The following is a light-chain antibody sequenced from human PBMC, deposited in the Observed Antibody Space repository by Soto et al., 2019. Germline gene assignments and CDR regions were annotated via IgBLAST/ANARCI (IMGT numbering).Light chain of an antibody. CDR3: QQYNSYPLT. CDR1: QSISSW. CDR2: DAS. J-gene: IGKJ4*01. Sequence: EIQMTQSPPTLSASVRDKVTVSCGASQSISSWLAWYQQKPGKAPKLLIYDASSLESGVPSRFSGSGSGTEFTLTITSLQPDDFATYYCQQYNSYPLTFGGGAKVDI. V-gene: IGKV1-5*01.